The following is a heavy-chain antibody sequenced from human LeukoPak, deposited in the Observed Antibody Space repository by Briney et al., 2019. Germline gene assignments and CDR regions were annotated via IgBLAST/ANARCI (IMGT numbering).Heavy chain of an antibody. CDR2: IGAWGGRP. J-gene: IGHJ4*02. Sequence: GGSLSLLCGACGFTFRSYAVKWGRQAPGEGVEWVSGIGAWGGRPYYADSVKGRFTISRDNSKNTLYLQMNSLRAEDTAVYYCAKGPDSGLRYFDYWGQGTLVTVSS. CDR3: AKGPDSGLRYFDY. V-gene: IGHV3-23*01. CDR1: GFTFRSYA. D-gene: IGHD5-12*01.